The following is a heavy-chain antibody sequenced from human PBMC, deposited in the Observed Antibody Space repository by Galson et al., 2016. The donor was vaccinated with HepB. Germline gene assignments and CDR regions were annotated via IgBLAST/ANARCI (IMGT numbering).Heavy chain of an antibody. CDR2: INPSGGST. CDR1: GYTFTNYY. Sequence: SVKVSCKASGYTFTNYYMHWVRQAPGQGLEWMGMINPSGGSTTYAQKFQGRVTMTRDTSTSTVYMELSSLRSDDTAVYYCARQSWSMDYNWFDPWGQGTLVTVSS. CDR3: ARQSWSMDYNWFDP. V-gene: IGHV1-46*01. J-gene: IGHJ5*02. D-gene: IGHD6-13*01.